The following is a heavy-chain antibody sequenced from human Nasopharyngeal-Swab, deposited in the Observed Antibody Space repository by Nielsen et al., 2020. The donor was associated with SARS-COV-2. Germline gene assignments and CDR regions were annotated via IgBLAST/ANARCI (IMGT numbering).Heavy chain of an antibody. CDR1: GVSISSFH. Sequence: SETLSLTCSVSGVSISSFHWCWIRQPPGKGLEWIGNIYYHGSANYRPSLKSRLTISVDKSKNQFSLQLSSVTAADTAVYYCVRSSSWYYFDYWAQGTQVTVSS. CDR3: VRSSSWYYFDY. J-gene: IGHJ4*02. CDR2: IYYHGSA. D-gene: IGHD6-13*01. V-gene: IGHV4-59*12.